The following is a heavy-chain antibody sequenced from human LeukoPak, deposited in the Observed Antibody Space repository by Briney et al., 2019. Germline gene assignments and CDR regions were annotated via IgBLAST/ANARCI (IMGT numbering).Heavy chain of an antibody. D-gene: IGHD3-22*01. V-gene: IGHV3-23*01. CDR3: AKDHAAGRYYYDSSGYSLDY. CDR2: ISGSGGST. J-gene: IGHJ4*02. CDR1: GFTFSSYA. Sequence: GGSLRLSCAASGFTFSSYAMSWVRQAPGKGLEWVSAISGSGGSTYYADSVKGRFTFSRDNSKNTLYLQMNSLRAEDTAVYYCAKDHAAGRYYYDSSGYSLDYWGQGTLVTVSS.